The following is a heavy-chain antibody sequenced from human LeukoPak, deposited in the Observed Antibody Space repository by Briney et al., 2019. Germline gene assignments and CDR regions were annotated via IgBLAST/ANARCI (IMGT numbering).Heavy chain of an antibody. V-gene: IGHV3-30*02. J-gene: IGHJ4*02. CDR3: ATCPTNYFDY. D-gene: IGHD5-12*01. CDR1: GFTFSSYG. Sequence: PGGSLRLSCAASGFTFSSYGMHWVRQAPGKGLEWVAFIRYDGSNKYYADSVKGRFTISRDNSKNTLYLQMNSLRAEDTAVYYCATCPTNYFDYWGQGTLVTVSS. CDR2: IRYDGSNK.